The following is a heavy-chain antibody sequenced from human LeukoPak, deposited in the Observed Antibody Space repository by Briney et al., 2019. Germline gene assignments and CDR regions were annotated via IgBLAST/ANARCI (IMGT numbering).Heavy chain of an antibody. D-gene: IGHD2-15*01. CDR1: GFSFDDYP. V-gene: IGHV3-43*02. CDR3: AKEIDTLGTNAFDI. CDR2: INEDGGKT. J-gene: IGHJ3*02. Sequence: PGVSLRLSCAASGFSFDDYPMHWVRQAPGKGLEWVSLINEDGGKTFYADSVRGRFTIPRDNSKNSLYLQMNSLRTEDTALYYCAKEIDTLGTNAFDIWGQGTIVTVSS.